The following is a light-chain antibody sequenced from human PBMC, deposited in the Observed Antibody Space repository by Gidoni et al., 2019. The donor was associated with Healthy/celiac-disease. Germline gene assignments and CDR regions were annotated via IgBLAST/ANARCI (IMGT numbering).Light chain of an antibody. CDR2: DAS. CDR3: QQRSNWPPLT. CDR1: QSVSSY. J-gene: IGKJ4*01. V-gene: IGKV3-11*01. Sequence: EIVLTQSPATLSLSPEERATLSCTSSQSVSSYLAWYQQKPGQAPRLLIYDASNRATGIPDRFSGSGSGTDFTLTISRLEPEDFAVYYCQQRSNWPPLTFGGGTKVEIK.